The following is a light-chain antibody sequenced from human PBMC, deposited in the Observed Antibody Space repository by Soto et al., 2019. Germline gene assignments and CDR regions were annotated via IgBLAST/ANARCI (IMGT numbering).Light chain of an antibody. Sequence: DIRMTQSPSSLSASVRDRVTITCQASQDISNYLNWYQQKPGKAPKLLIYDASNLETGVPSRFSGSGSGTDFTFTISSLQPEDIATYYCQQLDNLPYTFGQGTKVEIK. J-gene: IGKJ2*01. CDR1: QDISNY. CDR2: DAS. V-gene: IGKV1-33*01. CDR3: QQLDNLPYT.